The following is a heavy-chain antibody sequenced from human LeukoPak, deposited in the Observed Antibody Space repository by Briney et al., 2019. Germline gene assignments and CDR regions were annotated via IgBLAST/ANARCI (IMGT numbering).Heavy chain of an antibody. CDR1: GFTVSDYS. J-gene: IGHJ6*02. D-gene: IGHD1-26*01. CDR2: ISIRGDTK. Sequence: GGSLRLSCAVSGFTVSDYSMNWVRQAPGKGLDWVSFISIRGDTKYYAASVKGRFTISRDNAKNSLYLQMNSLRAEDTAVYYCARDRGGSYLYYYYYGMDVWGQGTTVTVSS. CDR3: ARDRGGSYLYYYYYGMDV. V-gene: IGHV3-48*01.